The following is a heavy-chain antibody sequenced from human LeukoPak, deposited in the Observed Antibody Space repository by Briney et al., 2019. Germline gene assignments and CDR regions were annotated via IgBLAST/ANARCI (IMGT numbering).Heavy chain of an antibody. CDR3: ASKTGTTTGGDY. V-gene: IGHV3-30*04. D-gene: IGHD1-1*01. Sequence: GGSLRLSCAASGFTFSNFAMHWVRQAPGKGLEWVAVISYDGSNEYYADSVKGRFTISRDNSKNTLYMQMNSLRAEDTAVYYCASKTGTTTGGDYWGQGTLVTVSS. CDR1: GFTFSNFA. CDR2: ISYDGSNE. J-gene: IGHJ4*02.